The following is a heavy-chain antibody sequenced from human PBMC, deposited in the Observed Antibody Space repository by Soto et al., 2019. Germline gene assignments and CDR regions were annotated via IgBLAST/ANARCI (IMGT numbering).Heavy chain of an antibody. V-gene: IGHV4-31*03. CDR1: GGSITSGGYY. J-gene: IGHJ3*02. CDR3: ARDHNGLNKALEN. D-gene: IGHD5-12*01. Sequence: SETLSLTCSVSGGSITSGGYYWGWIRQLPGKGLESVAYVYSSGRTYYNPSLESRLSISLDTSKNQFSLILRSVTVADTAIYYCARDHNGLNKALENWGQGAMVTVSS. CDR2: VYSSGRT.